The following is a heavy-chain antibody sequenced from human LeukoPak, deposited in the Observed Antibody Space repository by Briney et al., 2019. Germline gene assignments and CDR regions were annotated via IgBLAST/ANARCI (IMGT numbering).Heavy chain of an antibody. J-gene: IGHJ4*02. CDR3: AKIAETSGTYGQGFDY. D-gene: IGHD1-26*01. CDR1: GFTFDDYG. Sequence: GGSLRLSCAASGFTFDDYGMSWVRQAPGKGLEWVSGLDNNGDNTYYADSVKGRFTISRDNSKNTLYLQMNSLRVEDTAVHYCAKIAETSGTYGQGFDYWGQGTLVTVSS. CDR2: LDNNGDNT. V-gene: IGHV3-23*01.